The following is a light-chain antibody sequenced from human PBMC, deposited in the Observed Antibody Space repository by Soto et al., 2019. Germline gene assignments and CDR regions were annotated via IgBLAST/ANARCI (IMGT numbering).Light chain of an antibody. CDR1: QSVSSN. CDR3: QHYNNWPPWT. CDR2: GAS. Sequence: EIVMTQSPATLSVSPGERATLSCRASQSVSSNLACYQQKPCQAPRLLIYGASTRATGIPARFSGSGSGTQFTLTISSLQSEDFAVYYCQHYNNWPPWTFGQGTKVEIK. V-gene: IGKV3-15*01. J-gene: IGKJ1*01.